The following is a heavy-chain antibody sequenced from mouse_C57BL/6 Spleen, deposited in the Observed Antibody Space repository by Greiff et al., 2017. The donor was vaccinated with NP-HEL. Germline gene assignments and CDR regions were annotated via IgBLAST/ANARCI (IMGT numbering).Heavy chain of an antibody. CDR2: FYPGDGDT. V-gene: IGHV1-82*01. CDR1: GYAFSSSW. D-gene: IGHD1-1*01. J-gene: IGHJ4*01. Sequence: VQLVESGPELVKPGASVKISCKASGYAFSSSWMNWVKQRPGTGLEWIGRFYPGDGDTNYNGKFKGKATLSVDNTPSTAYMQLSSLTSEDSAVYFCARGYGSSDAMDYWGQGTSGTVSS. CDR3: ARGYGSSDAMDY.